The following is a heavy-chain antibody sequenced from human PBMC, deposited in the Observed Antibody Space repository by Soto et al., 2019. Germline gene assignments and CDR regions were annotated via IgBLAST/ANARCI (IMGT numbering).Heavy chain of an antibody. CDR3: TRRDDRYYYDSSDDFDY. Sequence: PGGSLRLSCAASGFTFSGSAMHWVRQASGKGLEWVGRIRSKANSYATAYAASVKGRFTISRDDSKNTAYLQMNSLKTEDTAVYYCTRRDDRYYYDSSDDFDYWGQGTLVTVSS. CDR2: IRSKANSYAT. CDR1: GFTFSGSA. D-gene: IGHD3-22*01. J-gene: IGHJ4*02. V-gene: IGHV3-73*01.